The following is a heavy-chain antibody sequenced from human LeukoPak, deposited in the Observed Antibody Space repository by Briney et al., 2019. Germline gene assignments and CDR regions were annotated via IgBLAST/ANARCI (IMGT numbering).Heavy chain of an antibody. D-gene: IGHD3-10*01. J-gene: IGHJ4*02. Sequence: GGSLRLSCAVSGTTLSNYGMSWVRQAPGKGLEWVAGISDSGGRTNYADSVKGRFTISRDNPKNTLYLQMNSLRAEDTAVYSCAKRGVVIRVTPVGFHKEAYYFDSWGQGALVTVSS. CDR3: AKRGVVIRVTPVGFHKEAYYFDS. CDR1: GTTLSNYG. V-gene: IGHV3-23*01. CDR2: ISDSGGRT.